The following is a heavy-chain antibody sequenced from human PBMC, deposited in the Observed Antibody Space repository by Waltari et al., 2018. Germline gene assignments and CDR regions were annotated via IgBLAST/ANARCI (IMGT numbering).Heavy chain of an antibody. Sequence: QVQLVQSGAEVKKPGASVKVSCKASGYTFTGYYMHWVRQAPGQGLEGMGWINPNSGGTNYAQKFQGRVTMTRDTSISTAYMELSRLRSDDTAVYYCARDSSGIAARLYYYYYYGMDVWGQGTTVTVSS. V-gene: IGHV1-2*02. J-gene: IGHJ6*02. CDR2: INPNSGGT. CDR1: GYTFTGYY. CDR3: ARDSSGIAARLYYYYYYGMDV. D-gene: IGHD6-6*01.